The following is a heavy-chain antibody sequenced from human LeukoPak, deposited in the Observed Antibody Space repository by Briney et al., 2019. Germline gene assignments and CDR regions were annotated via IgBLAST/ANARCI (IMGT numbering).Heavy chain of an antibody. Sequence: GGSLRLSCAASGFTFSRYWMSWVRQAPGKGLEWVASMKQDGSEKYYVDSVKGRFIISRDNAKNSLYLQMNSLRAEDTAVYYCARPFSGTFPSLERDAFHVWGQGTMVTVSS. V-gene: IGHV3-7*01. CDR3: ARPFSGTFPSLERDAFHV. D-gene: IGHD6-19*01. CDR2: MKQDGSEK. J-gene: IGHJ3*01. CDR1: GFTFSRYW.